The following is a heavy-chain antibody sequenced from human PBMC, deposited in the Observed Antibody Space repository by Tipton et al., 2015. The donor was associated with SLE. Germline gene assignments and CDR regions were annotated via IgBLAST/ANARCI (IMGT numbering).Heavy chain of an antibody. CDR3: ARTMVRDWGAFDI. CDR2: ISYDGSNK. CDR1: GFTFSSYA. J-gene: IGHJ3*02. V-gene: IGHV3-30-3*01. D-gene: IGHD3-10*01. Sequence: RSLRLSCAASGFTFSSYAMHWVRQAPGKGLEWVAVISYDGSNKYYADSVKGRFTISRDNSKNSLYLQMNSLRAADTAVYYCARTMVRDWGAFDIWGQGTMVTVSS.